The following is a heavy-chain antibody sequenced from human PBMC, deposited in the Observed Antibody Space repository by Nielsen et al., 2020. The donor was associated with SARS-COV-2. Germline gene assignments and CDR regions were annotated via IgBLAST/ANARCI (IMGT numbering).Heavy chain of an antibody. V-gene: IGHV3-74*01. D-gene: IGHD1-20*01. CDR2: INSDGSST. CDR3: ARGAWITGIDY. CDR1: GFTFSSYW. Sequence: GGSLRLSCAASGFTFSSYWMHWGRQAPGKGLVWVSRINSDGSSTSYADSVKGRFTISRDNAKNTLYLQMNSLRAEGTAVYYCARGAWITGIDYWGQGTLVTVSS. J-gene: IGHJ4*02.